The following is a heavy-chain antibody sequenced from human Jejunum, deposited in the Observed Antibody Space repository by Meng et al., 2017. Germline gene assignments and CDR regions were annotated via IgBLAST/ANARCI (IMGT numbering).Heavy chain of an antibody. CDR2: IHHSGST. CDR3: ARGVGDIRVGFDY. J-gene: IGHJ4*02. D-gene: IGHD5-12*01. V-gene: IGHV4-34*01. CDR1: GASLSPYY. Sequence: QGQLQQWGAGLLKPSEALSLTCAVYGASLSPYYWTWVRQPPGKGLEWIAEIHHSGSTKYNPSLKSRLSISVDTSKNQLSLRLNSVTAADTAVYYCARGVGDIRVGFDYWGQGILVTVSS.